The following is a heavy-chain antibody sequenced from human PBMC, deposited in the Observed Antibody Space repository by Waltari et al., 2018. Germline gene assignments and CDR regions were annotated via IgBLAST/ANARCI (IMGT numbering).Heavy chain of an antibody. V-gene: IGHV1-69*12. Sequence: QVQLVQSGAEVKKPGSSVKVSCKASGGTFSSYGISWVRQAPGQGLEWMGGIIPIFGIPNYAQKFQARVTITADESTSTAYMELSSLRSDDTAVYYCARGEGYFDSSGYYFQYWGQGTLVTVSS. CDR3: ARGEGYFDSSGYYFQY. CDR2: IIPIFGIP. D-gene: IGHD3-22*01. CDR1: GGTFSSYG. J-gene: IGHJ4*02.